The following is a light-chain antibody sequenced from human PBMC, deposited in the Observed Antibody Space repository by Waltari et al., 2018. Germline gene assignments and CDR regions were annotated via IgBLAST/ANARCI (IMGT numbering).Light chain of an antibody. CDR1: NLESKS. CDR3: QVWDANTDPGV. CDR2: YDS. V-gene: IGLV3-21*01. J-gene: IGLJ1*01. Sequence: SYVLTQPPSVSAAPGETARITCGGNNLESKSVHWYRQRPGQAPVLVISYDSDRPSGIPERFSGSNSGNTATLTISRVEAGDEADYYCQVWDANTDPGVFGTGTEVTVL.